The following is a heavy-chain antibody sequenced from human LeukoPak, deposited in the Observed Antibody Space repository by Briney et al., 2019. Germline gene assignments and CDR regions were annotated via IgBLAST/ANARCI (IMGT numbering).Heavy chain of an antibody. CDR1: GFTFDDYA. J-gene: IGHJ5*02. V-gene: IGHV3-9*01. CDR2: ISWNSGSI. CDR3: AKAYPRYGSGSNPRREYNWFDP. Sequence: GGSLRLSCAASGFTFDDYAMHWVRQAPGKGLEWVSGISWNSGSIGYADSVKGRFTISRDNAKNSLYLQMNSLRAEDTALYYCAKAYPRYGSGSNPRREYNWFDPWGQGTLVTVSS. D-gene: IGHD3-10*01.